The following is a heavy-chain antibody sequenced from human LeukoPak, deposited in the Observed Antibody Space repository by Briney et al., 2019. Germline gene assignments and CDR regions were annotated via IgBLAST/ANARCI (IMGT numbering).Heavy chain of an antibody. CDR1: GFTLSNYA. Sequence: GGSLRLSCAASGFTLSNYAMHWVRHPAGEGLEWVSALGTAGDTFYPGSVKGRFTISRDNAKKSLFLQMNSLRAEDTAVYYCAKQNTPHGNFDYWGQGTLVTVSS. D-gene: IGHD1/OR15-1a*01. CDR3: AKQNTPHGNFDY. CDR2: LGTAGDT. J-gene: IGHJ4*02. V-gene: IGHV3-13*01.